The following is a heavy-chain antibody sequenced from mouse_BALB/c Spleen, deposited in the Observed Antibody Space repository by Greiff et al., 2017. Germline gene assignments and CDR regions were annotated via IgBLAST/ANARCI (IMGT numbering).Heavy chain of an antibody. J-gene: IGHJ4*01. CDR2: IYPGRGIT. Sequence: QGQLQQPGAELVKPGASVKMSCKASGYTFTSYWINWVKQRPGQGLEWIGDIYPGRGITNYNEKFKSKATLTLDTSSSTAYMQLSSLTSEDSAVYYCSRSGYYDYDYAMDYWGQGTSVTVSS. D-gene: IGHD2-4*01. CDR3: SRSGYYDYDYAMDY. CDR1: GYTFTSYW. V-gene: IGHV1-55*01.